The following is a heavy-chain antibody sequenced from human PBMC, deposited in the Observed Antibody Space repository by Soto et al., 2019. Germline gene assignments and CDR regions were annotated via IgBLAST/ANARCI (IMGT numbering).Heavy chain of an antibody. CDR3: ARDFYDYIWGSYDY. D-gene: IGHD3-16*01. J-gene: IGHJ4*02. V-gene: IGHV1-18*01. CDR1: GYTFTSYG. CDR2: ISAYNGNT. Sequence: ASVKVSCKASGYTFTSYGISWVRQAPGQGLEWMGWISAYNGNTNYAQKLQGRVTMTTDTSTSTAYMELRSLRSDDTAVYYCARDFYDYIWGSYDYWGQGTLVTVSS.